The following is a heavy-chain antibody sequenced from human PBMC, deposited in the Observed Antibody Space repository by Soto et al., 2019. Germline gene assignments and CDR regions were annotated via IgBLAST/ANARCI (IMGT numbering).Heavy chain of an antibody. V-gene: IGHV1-8*01. CDR3: ARVVRFFGGHAGY. Sequence: QVLLVQSGADVRKPGASVKVSCKTSGYTFTEFDINWVRQAPGQGLEWMGWMNTNTGNTGYAQKFQGRVTMTRDTSISTAYMGLRRLRAEDTAVYYCARVVRFFGGHAGYWGQGTLVTVSS. D-gene: IGHD3-3*01. CDR2: MNTNTGNT. J-gene: IGHJ4*02. CDR1: GYTFTEFD.